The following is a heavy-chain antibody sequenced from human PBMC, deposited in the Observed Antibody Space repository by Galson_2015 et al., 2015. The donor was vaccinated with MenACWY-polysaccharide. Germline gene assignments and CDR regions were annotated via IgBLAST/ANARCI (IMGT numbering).Heavy chain of an antibody. V-gene: IGHV3-74*01. J-gene: IGHJ4*02. CDR3: SLVLDD. Sequence: SLRLSCAASGFTFNTHWMHWVRQAPGKGLMWVSRINRDGSNTDYADSVKGRFTISRDNAKNTLFLQMNSLRAEDTAVYFCSLVLDDWGRGTLVTVSS. CDR1: GFTFNTHW. CDR2: INRDGSNT.